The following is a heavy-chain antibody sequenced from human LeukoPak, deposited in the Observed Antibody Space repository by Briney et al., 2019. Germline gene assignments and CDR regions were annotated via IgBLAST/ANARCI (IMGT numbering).Heavy chain of an antibody. Sequence: GGSLRLSCAASGFTFSSYAMSWVRQAPGKGLEWVSAISGSGGSTYYADSVKGRFTISRDNSKNTLYLQMNSLRAEDTAVYYCAKEVVTMMVVVTDYFDYWGQGTLVTVSS. D-gene: IGHD3-22*01. V-gene: IGHV3-23*01. CDR1: GFTFSSYA. J-gene: IGHJ4*02. CDR3: AKEVVTMMVVVTDYFDY. CDR2: ISGSGGST.